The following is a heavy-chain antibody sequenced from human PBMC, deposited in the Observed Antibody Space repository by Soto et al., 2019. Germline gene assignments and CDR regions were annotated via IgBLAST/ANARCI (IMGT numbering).Heavy chain of an antibody. D-gene: IGHD2-8*01. Sequence: SETLSLTCAVYGGSFSGYYWSWIRQPPGKGLEWTGEINHSGSTNYNPSLKSRVTISVDTSKNQFSLKLSSVTAADTAVYYCARGNGRGWFDPWGQGTLVTVSS. CDR2: INHSGST. V-gene: IGHV4-34*01. CDR3: ARGNGRGWFDP. CDR1: GGSFSGYY. J-gene: IGHJ5*02.